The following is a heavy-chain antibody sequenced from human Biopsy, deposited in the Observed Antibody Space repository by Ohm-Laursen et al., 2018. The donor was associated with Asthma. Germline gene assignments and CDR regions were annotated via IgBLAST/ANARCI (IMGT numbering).Heavy chain of an antibody. V-gene: IGHV2-5*02. CDR3: ALSQDSGFDDHSPSWFDP. D-gene: IGHD3-9*01. J-gene: IGHJ5*02. CDR1: GFSLRTPGVG. Sequence: TQTLTLTCSFSGFSLRTPGVGVGWIRQSPGKALEWLALIYWVVYNLFRPSFKRRLTITKDPSKNQVVLTMTKMDPVDSGTYYCALSQDSGFDDHSPSWFDPWGQGTLVTVSS. CDR2: IYWVVYN.